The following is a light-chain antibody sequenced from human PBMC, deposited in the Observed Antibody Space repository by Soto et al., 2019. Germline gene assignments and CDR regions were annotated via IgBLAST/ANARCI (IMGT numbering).Light chain of an antibody. CDR1: SHDIGGYKY. Sequence: QSALTQPASVSGSPGQSITISCTGTSHDIGGYKYVSWYQQHPGKAPKLMIYEVSNRPSGVSNRFSGSKSGNTASLTISGLQAEDEADYYCCSYAGSRGVVFGGGTKLTVL. CDR2: EVS. J-gene: IGLJ2*01. CDR3: CSYAGSRGVV. V-gene: IGLV2-14*01.